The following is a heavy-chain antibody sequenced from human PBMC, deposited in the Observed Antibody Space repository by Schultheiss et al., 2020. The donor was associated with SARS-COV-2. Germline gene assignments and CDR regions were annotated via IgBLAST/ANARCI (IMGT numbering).Heavy chain of an antibody. V-gene: IGHV3-30*18. CDR3: AKEDEYPGDY. CDR2: ISYDGSNK. Sequence: GGSLRLSCVLSGFTFSQSRMHWVRQAPGKGLEWVAVISYDGSNKYYADSVKGRFTISRDNSKNTLYLQMNNLRVEDTAVYYCAKEDEYPGDYWGQGTLVTVSS. D-gene: IGHD2/OR15-2a*01. J-gene: IGHJ4*02. CDR1: GFTFSQSR.